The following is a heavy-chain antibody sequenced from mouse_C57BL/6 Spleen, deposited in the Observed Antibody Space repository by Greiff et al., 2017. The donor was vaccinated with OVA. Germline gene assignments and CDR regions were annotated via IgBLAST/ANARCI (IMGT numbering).Heavy chain of an antibody. CDR1: GFSFNTYA. CDR2: IRSKSNNYAT. V-gene: IGHV10-1*01. J-gene: IGHJ4*01. CDR3: VRHRDYDYDGDYYAMDY. D-gene: IGHD2-4*01. Sequence: VQLKESGGGLVQPKGSLKLSCAASGFSFNTYAMNWVRQAPGKGLEWVARIRSKSNNYATYYADSVKDRFTISRDDSESMLYLQMNNLKTEDTAMYYCVRHRDYDYDGDYYAMDYWGQGTSVTVSS.